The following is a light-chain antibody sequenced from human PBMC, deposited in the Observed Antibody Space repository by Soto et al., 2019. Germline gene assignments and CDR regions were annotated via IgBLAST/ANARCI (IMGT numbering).Light chain of an antibody. CDR2: DAS. CDR3: QQRRDWPLT. Sequence: EIVLTQSPATLSLSPGERATLSCRASQSVSSYLAWYQQKPGQAPRLLISDASNRATGIPARFSGSGSGTDFTLTVSSLEPEEGAVYYCQQRRDWPLTFGGGTKVEI. CDR1: QSVSSY. V-gene: IGKV3-11*01. J-gene: IGKJ4*01.